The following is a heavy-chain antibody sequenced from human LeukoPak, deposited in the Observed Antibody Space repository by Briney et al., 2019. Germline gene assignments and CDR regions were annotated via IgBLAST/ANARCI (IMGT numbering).Heavy chain of an antibody. CDR3: AKSRESYWVPEFDY. CDR1: GFTFSSYA. Sequence: GGSPRLSCAASGFTFSSYAMSWVRQAPGKGLEWVSDISGAGGSTDYADSVKGRFTVSRDSSKNTLYLQMNSLRAEDTAVYYCAKSRESYWVPEFDYWGQGTLVTVSS. D-gene: IGHD2-2*01. V-gene: IGHV3-23*01. J-gene: IGHJ4*02. CDR2: ISGAGGST.